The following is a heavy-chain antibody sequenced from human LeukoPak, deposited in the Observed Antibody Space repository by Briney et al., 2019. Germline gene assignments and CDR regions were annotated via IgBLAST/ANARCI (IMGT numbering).Heavy chain of an antibody. V-gene: IGHV4-61*01. CDR3: ARDLAATRRYYYMDV. Sequence: SETLSLTCTVSRGSISSSSYYWGWIRQPPGKGLEWIGYIYYSGSTNYNPSLKRRVTISVDTSNNQFSLRLSSVTAADTAVYYCARDLAATRRYYYMDVWGKGTTVTISS. J-gene: IGHJ6*03. CDR2: IYYSGST. D-gene: IGHD2-15*01. CDR1: RGSISSSSYY.